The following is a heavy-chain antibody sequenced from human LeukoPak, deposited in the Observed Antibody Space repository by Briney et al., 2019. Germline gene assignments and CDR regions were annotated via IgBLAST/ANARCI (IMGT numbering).Heavy chain of an antibody. CDR1: GYSLNAYY. CDR3: ARGLGLDY. J-gene: IGHJ4*02. V-gene: IGHV1-2*02. D-gene: IGHD4-11*01. Sequence: ASVKVSCKASGYSLNAYYMHWVRQAPGQGLEWMGWINPSSGGTKYAQRFQGRVTMARDTSISTTYMELGRLTSDDTAVYYCARGLGLDYWGQGTLVTVSS. CDR2: INPSSGGT.